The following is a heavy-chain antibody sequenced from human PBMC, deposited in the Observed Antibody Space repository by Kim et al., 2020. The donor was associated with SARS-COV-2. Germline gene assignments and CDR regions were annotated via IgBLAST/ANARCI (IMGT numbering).Heavy chain of an antibody. D-gene: IGHD5-18*01. V-gene: IGHV3-53*01. J-gene: IGHJ4*02. CDR3: ARSQKEPDTHPVWN. CDR1: GFTVSSNY. CDR2: IYSGGST. Sequence: GGSLRLSCAASGFTVSSNYMSWVRQAPGKGLEWVSVIYSGGSTYYADSVKGRFTISRDNSKNTLYLQLNSLRAEDTAVYYCARSQKEPDTHPVWNWGQGTLVTVSS.